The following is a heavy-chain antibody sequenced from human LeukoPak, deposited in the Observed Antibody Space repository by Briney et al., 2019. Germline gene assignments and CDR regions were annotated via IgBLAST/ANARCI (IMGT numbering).Heavy chain of an antibody. Sequence: SETLSLTCTVSGGSISSYYRSWIRQPPGKGLEWIGYIYYSGSTNYNPSLKSRVTISVDTSKNQFSLKLSSVTAADTAVYYCARAPGLGFGFDYWGQGTLVTVSS. J-gene: IGHJ4*02. CDR1: GGSISSYY. D-gene: IGHD3-10*01. V-gene: IGHV4-59*01. CDR2: IYYSGST. CDR3: ARAPGLGFGFDY.